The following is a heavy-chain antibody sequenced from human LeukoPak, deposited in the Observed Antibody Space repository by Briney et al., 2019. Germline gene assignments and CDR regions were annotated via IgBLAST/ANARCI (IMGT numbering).Heavy chain of an antibody. V-gene: IGHV3-48*03. CDR3: AATYYYDGSGDY. Sequence: GGSLRLSCAAFGFTFSSYAINWVRQAPGKGLEWVSYISSTGSNIYYADSVKGRFTISRDNAKNSLYLLMNSLRTEDTAVYYCAATYYYDGSGDYWGQGTLVTVSS. J-gene: IGHJ4*02. CDR1: GFTFSSYA. D-gene: IGHD3-22*01. CDR2: ISSTGSNI.